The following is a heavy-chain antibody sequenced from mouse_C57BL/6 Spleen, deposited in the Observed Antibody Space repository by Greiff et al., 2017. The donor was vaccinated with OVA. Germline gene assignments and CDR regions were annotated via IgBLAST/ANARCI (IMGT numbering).Heavy chain of an antibody. V-gene: IGHV1-81*01. J-gene: IGHJ1*03. CDR1: GYTFPSYG. CDR3: AREADYYGSSWYFDV. Sequence: QVQLKESGAELARPGASVKLSCKASGYTFPSYGISWVKQRTGQGLEWIGEIYPRSGNTYYNEKFKGKATLTADKSSSTAYMELRSLTSEDSAVYFCAREADYYGSSWYFDVWGTGTTVTVSS. D-gene: IGHD1-1*01. CDR2: IYPRSGNT.